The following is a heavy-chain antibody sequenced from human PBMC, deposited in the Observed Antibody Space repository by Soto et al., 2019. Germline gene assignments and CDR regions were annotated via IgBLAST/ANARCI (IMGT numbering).Heavy chain of an antibody. CDR3: AREWELPMYNWFDP. D-gene: IGHD1-26*01. CDR1: GGSVSSGSYY. J-gene: IGHJ5*02. V-gene: IGHV4-61*01. Sequence: SETLSLTCTVSGGSVSSGSYYWSWIRQPPGKGLEWIGYIYYSGSTNYNPSLKSRVTISVDTSKNQFSLKLRSVTAADTAVYYCAREWELPMYNWFDPWGQGTLVTVSS. CDR2: IYYSGST.